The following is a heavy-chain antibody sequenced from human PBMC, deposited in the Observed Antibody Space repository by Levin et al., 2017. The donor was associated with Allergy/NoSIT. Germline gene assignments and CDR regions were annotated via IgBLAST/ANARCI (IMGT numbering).Heavy chain of an antibody. CDR3: ARNRRDTTTSVWFDP. Sequence: GASVKVSCKASGYTFTSFAIHWVRQAPGQRLEWMGWINAGNGNTKYSQNFQDRVTITTDTSASTAYMELSSLRFEDTAVYYCARNRRDTTTSVWFDPWGQGTLVTVSS. J-gene: IGHJ5*02. CDR2: INAGNGNT. CDR1: GYTFTSFA. V-gene: IGHV1-3*01. D-gene: IGHD1-14*01.